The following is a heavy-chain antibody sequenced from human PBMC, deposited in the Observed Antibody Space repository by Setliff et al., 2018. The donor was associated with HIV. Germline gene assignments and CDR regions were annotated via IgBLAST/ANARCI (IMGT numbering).Heavy chain of an antibody. D-gene: IGHD6-13*01. Sequence: PSETLSLTCTVTDDSISRSSYYWAWIRQSPGKGLEWIGSIYYSGSTYYNPSLKSRVTISVDTSKNQFSLKLSSVTAADTAVYYCACGAAAGTDYYYYYYMDVWGKGTTVTVSS. CDR3: ACGAAAGTDYYYYYYMDV. J-gene: IGHJ6*03. CDR1: DDSISRSSYY. V-gene: IGHV4-39*01. CDR2: IYYSGST.